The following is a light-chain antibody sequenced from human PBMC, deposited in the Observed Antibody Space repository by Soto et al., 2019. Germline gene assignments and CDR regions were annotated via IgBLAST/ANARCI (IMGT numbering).Light chain of an antibody. Sequence: DIQMTQSPSSLSASVGDRVTITCRASHGISTFLNWYQQKPGKAPKLLIYAASSLQSGVPSRFSGSGSETDFTLTISSLQPEDFATYSCQQSYSTTWTFGQGTKVEIK. CDR3: QQSYSTTWT. CDR1: HGISTF. CDR2: AAS. V-gene: IGKV1-39*01. J-gene: IGKJ1*01.